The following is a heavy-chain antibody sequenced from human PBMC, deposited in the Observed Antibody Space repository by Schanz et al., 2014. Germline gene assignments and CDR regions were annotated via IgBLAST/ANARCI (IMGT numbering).Heavy chain of an antibody. J-gene: IGHJ4*02. V-gene: IGHV3-33*01. CDR3: ARPRCDYGEVDY. CDR1: GFAFSVYG. Sequence: QVQMVDSGGGVVQPGRSLRLSCAASGFAFSVYGMHWVRQAPGKGPEWVAVIWNNGVTKYYADSVRGRFTISRDRFQNTLYLRMSSLRAEDTAVYYCARPRCDYGEVDYWGQGTLVTVSS. D-gene: IGHD4-17*01. CDR2: IWNNGVTK.